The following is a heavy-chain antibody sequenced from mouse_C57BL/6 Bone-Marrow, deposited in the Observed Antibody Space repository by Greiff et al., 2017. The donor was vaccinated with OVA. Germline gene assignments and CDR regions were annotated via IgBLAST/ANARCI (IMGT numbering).Heavy chain of an antibody. CDR2: INPNNGGT. J-gene: IGHJ2*01. V-gene: IGHV1-26*01. Sequence: EVKLQQSGPELVKPGASVKISCKASGYTFTDYYMNWVKQSHGKSLEWIGDINPNNGGTSYNQKFKGKATLTVDKSSSTAYMELRSLTSEDSAVYYCAPVATDYWGQGTTLTVSS. D-gene: IGHD1-1*01. CDR1: GYTFTDYY. CDR3: APVATDY.